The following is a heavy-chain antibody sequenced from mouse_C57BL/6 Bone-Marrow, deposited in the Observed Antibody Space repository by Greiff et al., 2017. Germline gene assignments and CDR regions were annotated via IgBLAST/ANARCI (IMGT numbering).Heavy chain of an antibody. CDR1: GYSITSGYY. V-gene: IGHV3-6*01. CDR2: ISYDGSN. CDR3: ARDRTGTDAMDY. J-gene: IGHJ4*01. Sequence: VQLKESGPGLVKPSQSLSLTCSVTGYSITSGYYWNWIRQFPGNKLEWMGYISYDGSNNYNPSLKNRISITRDTSKNQFFLKLNSVTTEDTATYYCARDRTGTDAMDYWGQGTSVTVSS. D-gene: IGHD4-1*01.